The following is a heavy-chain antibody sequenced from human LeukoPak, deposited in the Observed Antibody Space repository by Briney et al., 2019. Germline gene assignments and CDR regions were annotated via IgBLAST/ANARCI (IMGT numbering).Heavy chain of an antibody. CDR2: IYYSGST. D-gene: IGHD6-6*01. CDR1: GGSISSYY. V-gene: IGHV4-59*12. J-gene: IGHJ3*01. Sequence: SETLSLTCTVSGGSISSYYWSWIRQPPGKGLEWIGYIYYSGSTNYNPSLKSRVTISVDTSKNQFSLKLSSVTAADTAVYYCAARLKAGGKAARLIGNAFDVWGQGTTVTVSS. CDR3: AARLKAGGKAARLIGNAFDV.